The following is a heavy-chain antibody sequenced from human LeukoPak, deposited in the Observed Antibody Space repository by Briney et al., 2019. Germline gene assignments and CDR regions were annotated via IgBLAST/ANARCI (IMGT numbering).Heavy chain of an antibody. CDR2: ISISSSYI. Sequence: GGSLRLSFAAAGFAFSIYSINWVRQAPGEGLEWVSSISISSSYIYYADSVKGRFTFSRDNAKNSLYLQMNSLRAEATAVYYCWGYDLLTGYDYWGQGTLVPVSS. V-gene: IGHV3-21*01. J-gene: IGHJ4*02. D-gene: IGHD3-9*01. CDR1: GFAFSIYS. CDR3: WGYDLLTGYDY.